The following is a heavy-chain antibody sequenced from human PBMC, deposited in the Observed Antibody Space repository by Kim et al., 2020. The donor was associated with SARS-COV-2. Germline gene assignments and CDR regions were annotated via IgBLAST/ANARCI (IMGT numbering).Heavy chain of an antibody. Sequence: NYAQKFPGRVTITADESTRTAYMELSSLRSEDTAVYYCARSGSYYGAFDIWGQGTMVTVSS. V-gene: IGHV1-69*01. CDR3: ARSGSYYGAFDI. D-gene: IGHD1-26*01. J-gene: IGHJ3*02.